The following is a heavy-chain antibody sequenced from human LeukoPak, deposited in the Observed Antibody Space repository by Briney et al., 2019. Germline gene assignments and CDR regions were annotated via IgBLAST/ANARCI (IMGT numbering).Heavy chain of an antibody. CDR3: ARVRSGSPGDYYGMDV. D-gene: IGHD3-10*01. V-gene: IGHV3-21*04. CDR2: ISSSSSYI. CDR1: GFTFSSYS. J-gene: IGHJ6*02. Sequence: PGGSLRLSCAASGFTFSSYSMNWVRQAPGKGLEWVSSISSSSSYIYYADSVKGRFTISRDNAKNSLYLQMNSLRAEDTAVYYCARVRSGSPGDYYGMDVWGQGTTVTVSS.